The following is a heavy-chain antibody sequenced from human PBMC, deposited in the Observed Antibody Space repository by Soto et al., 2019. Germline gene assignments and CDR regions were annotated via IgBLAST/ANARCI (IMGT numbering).Heavy chain of an antibody. V-gene: IGHV1-3*01. D-gene: IGHD5-18*01. CDR2: INAGNGNT. CDR1: GYTFTSYA. CDR3: ARGLNGYSHYFDF. Sequence: QVQLVQSGAEVKKPGASVKVSCKASGYTFTSYAMHWVRQAPGQRLEWMGWINAGNGNTKYSQKIQGRVTITRDTSASTAYMELSSLRSEDTPVYYCARGLNGYSHYFDFWGQGTLVTVSS. J-gene: IGHJ4*02.